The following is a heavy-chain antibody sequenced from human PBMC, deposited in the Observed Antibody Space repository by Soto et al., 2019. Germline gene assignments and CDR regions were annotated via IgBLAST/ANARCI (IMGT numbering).Heavy chain of an antibody. J-gene: IGHJ4*02. CDR3: AKDGGGYAYNYELDS. V-gene: IGHV3-9*01. D-gene: IGHD3-16*01. CDR2: ITWNSGTR. CDR1: GSTFYEYA. Sequence: GGSLRLSCAASGSTFYEYAMHWVRQVPGKGLEWVSGITWNSGTRGYADSVKGRFTISRDNAKNSLYLEMTSLRPEDTAFYHCAKDGGGYAYNYELDSWGQGTLVTVSS.